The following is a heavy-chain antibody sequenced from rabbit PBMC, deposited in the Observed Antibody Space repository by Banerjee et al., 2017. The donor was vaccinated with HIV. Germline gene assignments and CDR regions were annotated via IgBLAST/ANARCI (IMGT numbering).Heavy chain of an antibody. V-gene: IGHV1S45*01. J-gene: IGHJ3*01. CDR1: GFSFSSGYC. Sequence: QEQLVESGGGLVKPEGSLTLTCTTSGFSFSSGYCMCWVRQAPGKGLEWIGCIYAGSGSTYYARWAKGRFTISKTSSTTVTLQMTSLTAADTATYFCARDGYGGDGGLWGQGTLVTVS. CDR2: IYAGSGST. D-gene: IGHD4-2*01. CDR3: ARDGYGGDGGL.